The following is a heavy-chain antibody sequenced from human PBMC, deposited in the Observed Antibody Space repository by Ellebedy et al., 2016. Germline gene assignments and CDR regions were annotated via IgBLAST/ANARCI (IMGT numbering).Heavy chain of an antibody. CDR1: GFTLGSYW. CDR3: ARVYSGYDDAFDI. Sequence: GGSLRLXXAASGFTLGSYWMDWVRQAPGKGLVWVSRISTDGSHTDYADSVKGRFTTSRDNAKNTLYLQMNSLRAEDTAVYYCARVYSGYDDAFDIWGQGTMVTVSS. V-gene: IGHV3-74*01. CDR2: ISTDGSHT. J-gene: IGHJ3*02. D-gene: IGHD5-12*01.